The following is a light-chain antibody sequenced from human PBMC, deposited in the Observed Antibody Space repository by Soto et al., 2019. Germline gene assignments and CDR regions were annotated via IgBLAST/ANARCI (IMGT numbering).Light chain of an antibody. CDR1: SSDVGGYNY. CDR2: DVN. V-gene: IGLV2-11*01. CDR3: CSYAGSYSWV. J-gene: IGLJ3*02. Sequence: QSVLTQPRSVSGSPGQSVTISCTGTSSDVGGYNYVSWYQQHPGKAPKLIIYDVNKRPSGVPDRFSGSKSGNTASLTISGLRAEDEADYYCCSYAGSYSWVFGGGTKLTVL.